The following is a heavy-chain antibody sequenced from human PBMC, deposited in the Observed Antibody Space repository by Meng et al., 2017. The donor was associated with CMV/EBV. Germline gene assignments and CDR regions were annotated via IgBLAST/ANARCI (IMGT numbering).Heavy chain of an antibody. D-gene: IGHD6-13*01. CDR1: GFTFSSYA. Sequence: GGSLRLSCAASGFTFSSYAMHWVRQAPGKGLEWVAVISYDGSNKYYADSVKGRFTISRDNSKNTLYLQMNSLRAEDTAVYYCAKGRSIAAARFIDYWGQGTLVTVSS. V-gene: IGHV3-30-3*01. CDR3: AKGRSIAAARFIDY. CDR2: ISYDGSNK. J-gene: IGHJ4*02.